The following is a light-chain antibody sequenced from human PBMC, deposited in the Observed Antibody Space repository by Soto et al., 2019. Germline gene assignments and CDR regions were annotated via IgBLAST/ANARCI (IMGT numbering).Light chain of an antibody. CDR1: QSVSSN. CDR2: GAS. CDR3: QQYHKWPPFT. J-gene: IGKJ4*01. V-gene: IGKV3-15*01. Sequence: EVGMTQSPATLSVSPGERATLSCRASQSVSSNLAWYQQKPGQTPRLLMYGASTRASGIPARFSGSGSGTEFTLTISSLQSEDFAVYYCQQYHKWPPFTFGGGTKVDSK.